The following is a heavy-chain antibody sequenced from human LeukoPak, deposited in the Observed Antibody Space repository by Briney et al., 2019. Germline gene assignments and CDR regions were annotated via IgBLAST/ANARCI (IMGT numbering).Heavy chain of an antibody. J-gene: IGHJ4*02. Sequence: GGSLQISCAASGFTFSSYSMNWVRQAPGKGVEWVSYISSDSRTIYYADSVKGRFTISRDNAKNSLYLQMKSLRDEDTAVYYCARYGSGTSYITNYFDYWGQGTLVTVSS. CDR3: ARYGSGTSYITNYFDY. CDR2: ISSDSRTI. D-gene: IGHD3-10*01. CDR1: GFTFSSYS. V-gene: IGHV3-48*02.